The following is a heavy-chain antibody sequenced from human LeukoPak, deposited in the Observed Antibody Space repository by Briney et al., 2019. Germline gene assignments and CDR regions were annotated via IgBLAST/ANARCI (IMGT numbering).Heavy chain of an antibody. D-gene: IGHD6-13*01. Sequence: SGTLSLTCGVSGGSISTSHWWSWVRQAPGKGLEWIGEIYHSGSTNYNPSLKSRVTISVDKSISTAYLQWRSLKASDTAMYYCARQPSIAAVLSQTRGQGTLVTVSS. CDR2: IYHSGST. CDR3: ARQPSIAAVLSQT. J-gene: IGHJ4*02. V-gene: IGHV4-4*02. CDR1: GGSISTSHW.